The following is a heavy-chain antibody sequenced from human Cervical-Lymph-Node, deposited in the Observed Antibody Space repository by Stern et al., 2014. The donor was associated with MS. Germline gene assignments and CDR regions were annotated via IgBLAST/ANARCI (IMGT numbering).Heavy chain of an antibody. V-gene: IGHV3-30*04. CDR1: GFTFNRSP. CDR3: AREGPTGDHFDY. J-gene: IGHJ4*02. CDR2: ISSGGNNR. D-gene: IGHD4-17*01. Sequence: QVQLMQSGGGVVQPGGSLRLSCAASGFTFNRSPIHWVRQAPGKGLEWVAFISSGGNNRYYRDSVKGRFTMSRDNSKNTVYLQMNSLRPEDSAVFYCAREGPTGDHFDYWGQGTLVTVSS.